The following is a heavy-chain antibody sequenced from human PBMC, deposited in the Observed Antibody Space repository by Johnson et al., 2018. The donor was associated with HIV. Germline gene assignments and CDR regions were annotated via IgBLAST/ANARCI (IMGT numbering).Heavy chain of an antibody. CDR3: AKDMRQWELLDAFDI. Sequence: QVRLVESGGGLVKPGGSLRLSCAASGFTFSDYYMSWIRQAPGKGLEWVSYISSSGSTIYYADSVKGRFTISRDNAKNSLYLQMNSLRAEDTAVYYCAKDMRQWELLDAFDIWGQGTMVTVSS. D-gene: IGHD1-26*01. CDR2: ISSSGSTI. J-gene: IGHJ3*02. V-gene: IGHV3-11*04. CDR1: GFTFSDYY.